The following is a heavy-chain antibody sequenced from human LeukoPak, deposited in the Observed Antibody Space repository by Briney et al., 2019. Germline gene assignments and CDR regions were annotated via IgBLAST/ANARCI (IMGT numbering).Heavy chain of an antibody. CDR3: ARDLWY. J-gene: IGHJ4*02. D-gene: IGHD3-10*01. CDR1: GFTFSSYG. V-gene: IGHV3-33*08. CDR2: IWYDGSNK. Sequence: GGSLRLSCVGSGFTFSSYGMRWVRQAPGKGLEWVAVIWYDGSNKCYADSVKGRFTISRDNSKNTLYLQMNSLRAEDTAVYYCARDLWYWGQGTLVTVSS.